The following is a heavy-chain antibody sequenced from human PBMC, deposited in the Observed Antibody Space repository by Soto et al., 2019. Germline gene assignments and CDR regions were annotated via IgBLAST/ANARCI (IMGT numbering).Heavy chain of an antibody. V-gene: IGHV3-23*01. J-gene: IGHJ5*02. CDR2: ISGSGGST. CDR1: GFTFSSYA. Sequence: GGSLRLSCAASGFTFSSYAMNWVRQVPGKGLEWVSAISGSGGSTYYADSVKGRFTISRDNSKNTLYLQMNSLRAEDTAVYYCATDAVRQLCSGGSRYFHNRFDPWGQGTLVTV. D-gene: IGHD2-15*01. CDR3: ATDAVRQLCSGGSRYFHNRFDP.